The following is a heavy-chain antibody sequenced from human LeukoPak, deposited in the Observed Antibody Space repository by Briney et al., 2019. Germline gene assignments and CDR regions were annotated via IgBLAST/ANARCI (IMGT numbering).Heavy chain of an antibody. Sequence: GGSLRLSCAASGFTFSTYAMNWVRQAPGKGLECVSIISGSGGATYYADSVRGRFAISRDNSNDTLHLQMNSLRADDTAIYYCAVTRGGDYIYDAFDIRGQGTMVTVSS. CDR2: ISGSGGAT. CDR3: AVTRGGDYIYDAFDI. D-gene: IGHD3-16*01. CDR1: GFTFSTYA. J-gene: IGHJ3*02. V-gene: IGHV3-23*01.